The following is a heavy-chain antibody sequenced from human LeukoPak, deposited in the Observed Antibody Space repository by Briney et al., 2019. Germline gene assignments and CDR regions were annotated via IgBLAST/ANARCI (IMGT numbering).Heavy chain of an antibody. CDR3: ARDRVCNSTSCYSTPFDY. Sequence: SVKVSCKASGYTFTSYGISWVRQAPGQGLEWMGGIIPIFGTANYAQKFQGRVTITADKSTSTAYMELSSLRSEDTAVYYCARDRVCNSTSCYSTPFDYWGQGTLVTVSS. J-gene: IGHJ4*02. CDR1: GYTFTSYG. CDR2: IIPIFGTA. D-gene: IGHD2-2*01. V-gene: IGHV1-69*06.